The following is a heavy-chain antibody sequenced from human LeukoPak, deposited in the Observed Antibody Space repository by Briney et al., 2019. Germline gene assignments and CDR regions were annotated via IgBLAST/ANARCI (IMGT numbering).Heavy chain of an antibody. CDR2: ISWNSGSI. V-gene: IGHV3-9*01. Sequence: GGSLRLSCAASGFTFDDYAMHWVRQAPGKGLEWVSGISWNSGSIGYADSVKGRFTISRDNAKNSLYLQMNSLRAEDTALYYCAKVSYGYHSRSWTGNNLDYWGQGTLVTVSS. CDR3: AKVSYGYHSRSWTGNNLDY. J-gene: IGHJ4*02. CDR1: GFTFDDYA. D-gene: IGHD5-18*01.